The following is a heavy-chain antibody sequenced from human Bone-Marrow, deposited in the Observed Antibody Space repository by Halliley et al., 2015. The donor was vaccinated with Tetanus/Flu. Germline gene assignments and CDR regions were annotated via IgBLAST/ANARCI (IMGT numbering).Heavy chain of an antibody. D-gene: IGHD3-22*01. CDR2: IYPDDSDT. CDR3: ARTYSSGWHSPFDF. J-gene: IGHJ4*02. Sequence: WMGPIYPDDSDTKYSPSFRGQVPVSVDKSRRTAYLQWRSLKASDSALYYCARTYSSGWHSPFDFWGQGTLVTVSS. V-gene: IGHV5-51*01.